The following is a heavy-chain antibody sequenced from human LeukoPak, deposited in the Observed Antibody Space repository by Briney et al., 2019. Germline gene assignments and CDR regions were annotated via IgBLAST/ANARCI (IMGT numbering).Heavy chain of an antibody. CDR3: ARDGPYSSASNWFDP. J-gene: IGHJ5*02. V-gene: IGHV4-59*01. D-gene: IGHD6-6*01. Sequence: SETLSLTCTVSGDSIRTYHWSWIRQPPGKGLEWIGYIFYTGSIDVNPSLKSRVIMSVDTSKNQFSLKLSSVTAADTAVYYCARDGPYSSASNWFDPWGQGTLVTVSS. CDR1: GDSIRTYH. CDR2: IFYTGSI.